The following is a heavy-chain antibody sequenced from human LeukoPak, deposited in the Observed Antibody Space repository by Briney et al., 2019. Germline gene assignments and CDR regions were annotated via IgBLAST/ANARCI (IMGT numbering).Heavy chain of an antibody. D-gene: IGHD6-19*01. J-gene: IGHJ6*03. V-gene: IGHV3-30-3*01. CDR3: ARDRQWLAHYYYYYYMDV. Sequence: GRSLRLSCAASGFTFSSYAMHWVRQAPGKGLEWVAVISYDGSNKYYADSVKGRFTISRDNSKNTLYLQMNSLRAEDTAVYYCARDRQWLAHYYYYYYMDVWGKGTTVTVSS. CDR2: ISYDGSNK. CDR1: GFTFSSYA.